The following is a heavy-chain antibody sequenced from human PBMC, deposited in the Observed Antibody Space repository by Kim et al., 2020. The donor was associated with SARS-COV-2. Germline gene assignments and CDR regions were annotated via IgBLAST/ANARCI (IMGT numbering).Heavy chain of an antibody. Sequence: ASVKVSCKASGYTFTGYYMHWVRQAPGQGLEWMGWINPNSGGTNYAQKFQGRVTMTRDTSISTAYMELSRLRSDDTAVYYCARDPLYDFWSGLWFDPWGQGTLVTVSS. J-gene: IGHJ5*02. D-gene: IGHD3-3*01. CDR2: INPNSGGT. V-gene: IGHV1-2*02. CDR1: GYTFTGYY. CDR3: ARDPLYDFWSGLWFDP.